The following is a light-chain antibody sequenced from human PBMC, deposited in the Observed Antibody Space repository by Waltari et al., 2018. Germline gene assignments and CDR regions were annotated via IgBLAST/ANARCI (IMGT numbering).Light chain of an antibody. V-gene: IGKV3-11*01. Sequence: ELVLTQSPATLPLSPGERATLSCRASQSLGSHLSWHQQRPGQANRHLISETFKRGTCIPARFRASGSGKDFTVTISSLEPEDCAVYYCQQRPAWTFGQGTKVEIK. CDR2: ETF. CDR1: QSLGSH. J-gene: IGKJ1*01. CDR3: QQRPAWT.